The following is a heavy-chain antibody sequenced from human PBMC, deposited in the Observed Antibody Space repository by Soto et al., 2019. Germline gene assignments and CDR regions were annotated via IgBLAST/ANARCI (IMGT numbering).Heavy chain of an antibody. CDR2: INHSGST. CDR1: GGSFSGYY. D-gene: IGHD2-2*01. V-gene: IGHV4-34*01. J-gene: IGHJ6*02. CDR3: ARVRIVVVPAAPYYYGMDV. Sequence: PSETLSLTCAVYGGSFSGYYWSWIRQPPGKGLEWIGEINHSGSTNYNPSLKSRVTISVDTSKNQFSLKLSSVTAADTAVYYCARVRIVVVPAAPYYYGMDVWGQGTTVTVSS.